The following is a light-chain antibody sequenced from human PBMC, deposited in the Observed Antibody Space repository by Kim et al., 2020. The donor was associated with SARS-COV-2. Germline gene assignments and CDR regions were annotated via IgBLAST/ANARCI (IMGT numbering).Light chain of an antibody. V-gene: IGKV1-12*01. CDR2: AAN. CDR3: QQANNFPYT. J-gene: IGKJ2*01. Sequence: SASVGDRVTITCRASQGVSSRVAWYQQKPGKAPKLLIYAANNLQSGVPSRFSGSGYGTDFTLTISSLQPEDFATYYCQQANNFPYTFGQGTKLEF. CDR1: QGVSSR.